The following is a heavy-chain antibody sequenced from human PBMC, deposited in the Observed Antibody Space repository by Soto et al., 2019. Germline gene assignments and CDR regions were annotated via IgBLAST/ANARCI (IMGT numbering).Heavy chain of an antibody. J-gene: IGHJ5*02. CDR1: GDSLSLYY. V-gene: IGHV4-59*01. CDR2: IYSTGSS. Sequence: SETLSLTCTVSGDSLSLYYWSWIRLSPGKGLEWIGYIYSTGSSNQNPSLRDRVAVSADASKNQFYLTLSSMTAADTAVYYCARGERKVNWRPYFDTWGQGIQGTVSS. D-gene: IGHD1-26*01. CDR3: ARGERKVNWRPYFDT.